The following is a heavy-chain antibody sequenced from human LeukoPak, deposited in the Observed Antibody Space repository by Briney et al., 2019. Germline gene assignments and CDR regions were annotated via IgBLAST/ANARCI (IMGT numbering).Heavy chain of an antibody. CDR2: ISGSGDST. J-gene: IGHJ4*02. CDR3: ARAYLNDY. V-gene: IGHV3-23*01. D-gene: IGHD2/OR15-2a*01. CDR1: GFTFSSYA. Sequence: GGSLRLSCAVSGFTFSSYAMNWVRQAPGKGLEWVSAISGSGDSTYYADSVKGRLTISRDNSKNTLYLQMNSLRVEDTAVYYCARAYLNDYWGQGTLVTVSS.